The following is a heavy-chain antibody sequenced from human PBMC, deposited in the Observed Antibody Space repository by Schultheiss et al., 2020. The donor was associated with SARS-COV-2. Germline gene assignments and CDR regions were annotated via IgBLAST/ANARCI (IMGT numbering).Heavy chain of an antibody. CDR1: GFTFSSYA. D-gene: IGHD2-21*01. CDR3: ARAGAILYYGMDV. J-gene: IGHJ6*02. Sequence: GGSLRLSCAASGFTFSSYAMSWVRQAPGKGLEWVSAISGSGGSTYYADSVKGRFTISRDNSKNTLYLQMNSLRAEDTAVYYCARAGAILYYGMDVWGQGTTVTVSS. CDR2: ISGSGGST. V-gene: IGHV3-23*01.